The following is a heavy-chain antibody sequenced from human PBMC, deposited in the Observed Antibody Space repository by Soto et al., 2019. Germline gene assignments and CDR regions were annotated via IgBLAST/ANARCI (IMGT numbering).Heavy chain of an antibody. CDR2: TSYDGSNK. CDR3: ERWGTTGGLDV. CDR1: GFTFRSYV. D-gene: IGHD3-16*01. Sequence: QVQLVESGGGVVQPGTSLRVSCVGSGFTFRSYVIHWVRQAPGKGLEWVALTSYDGSNKYYGDSVRGRFTISRDNSRNTVDLQMDSLRVEDTALYDCERWGTTGGLDVWGQGTLVSVSS. J-gene: IGHJ1*01. V-gene: IGHV3-30*19.